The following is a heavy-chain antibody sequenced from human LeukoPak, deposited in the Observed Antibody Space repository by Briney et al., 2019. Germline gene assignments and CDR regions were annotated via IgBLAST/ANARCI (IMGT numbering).Heavy chain of an antibody. CDR3: ARSRGVDWFDP. D-gene: IGHD2-15*01. CDR2: ISHSGSTI. CDR1: GFTFSSYE. Sequence: GGSLRLSCVVSGFTFSSYEMNWVRQAPGKGLEWVSYISHSGSTIYYADSVKGRFTISRDNAKNSLYLQMNSLRSKDTAVYYCARSRGVDWFDPWGQGTLVTVSS. J-gene: IGHJ5*02. V-gene: IGHV3-48*03.